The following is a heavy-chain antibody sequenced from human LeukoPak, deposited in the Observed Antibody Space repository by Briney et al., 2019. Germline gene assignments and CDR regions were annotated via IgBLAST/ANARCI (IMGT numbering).Heavy chain of an antibody. J-gene: IGHJ6*03. CDR1: GYSISSGYY. Sequence: SETLSLTCTVSGYSISSGYYWGWIRQPPGQGLEWIGSIYHSGSTYHNPSLKSRVTISVDTSKNQFSLKLSSVTAADTAVYYCATRPYFDILTGRESYYMDVWGKGTTVTVSS. V-gene: IGHV4-38-2*02. CDR3: ATRPYFDILTGRESYYMDV. CDR2: IYHSGST. D-gene: IGHD3-9*01.